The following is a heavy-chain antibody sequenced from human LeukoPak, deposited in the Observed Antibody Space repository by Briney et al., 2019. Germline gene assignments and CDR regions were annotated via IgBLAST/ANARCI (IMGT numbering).Heavy chain of an antibody. CDR1: GGSITSDKYY. V-gene: IGHV4-61*01. D-gene: IGHD2-2*02. CDR2: IYYSGST. CDR3: ARGAYCSSTSCYISWFDP. J-gene: IGHJ5*02. Sequence: SETLSLTCTVSGGSITSDKYYWSWIRQPPGKGLEWIGYIYYSGSTNYNPSLTSRVTISVDTSKNQFSLKLSSVTAADTAVYYCARGAYCSSTSCYISWFDPWGQGTLVTVSS.